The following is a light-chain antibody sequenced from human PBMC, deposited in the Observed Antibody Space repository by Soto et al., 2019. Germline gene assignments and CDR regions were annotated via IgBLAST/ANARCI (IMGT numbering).Light chain of an antibody. Sequence: EIVMTQSPATLSVSPGERATLSCRASQSVSSNLAWYQQKPGQAPRLLIYGASTRATGIPARFSGSGSGTEFTLTNSGLQSEDFAVYYCQQYNNWPLTFGGGTKVEIQ. CDR3: QQYNNWPLT. V-gene: IGKV3-15*01. CDR1: QSVSSN. CDR2: GAS. J-gene: IGKJ4*01.